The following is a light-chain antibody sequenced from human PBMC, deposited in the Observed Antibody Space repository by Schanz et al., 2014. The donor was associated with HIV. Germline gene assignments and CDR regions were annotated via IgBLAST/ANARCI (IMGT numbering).Light chain of an antibody. CDR1: SSDVGGYNY. V-gene: IGLV2-14*03. CDR3: SSYTNINSWV. Sequence: QSALTQPASVSGTPGQSITISCTGSSSDVGGYNYVSWYQQHPDKAPKLMIYDVSDRPSGVSNRFSGSKSGNTASLTISGLQAEDEADYYCSSYTNINSWVFGGGTKLTV. CDR2: DVS. J-gene: IGLJ3*02.